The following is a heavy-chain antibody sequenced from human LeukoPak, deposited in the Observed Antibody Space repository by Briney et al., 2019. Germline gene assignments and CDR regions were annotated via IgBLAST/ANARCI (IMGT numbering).Heavy chain of an antibody. Sequence: SETLSLTCTVSGASVSSYYWIWIRQPAGRGLEWIGRIDGSGSTNYNPSLKSRVTMSVDSSKNQFSLKLSSVTAADTAVYYCARDLGGSGFERGQGTLVTVSS. CDR1: GASVSSYY. J-gene: IGHJ4*02. V-gene: IGHV4-4*07. CDR3: ARDLGGSGFE. CDR2: IDGSGST. D-gene: IGHD3-10*01.